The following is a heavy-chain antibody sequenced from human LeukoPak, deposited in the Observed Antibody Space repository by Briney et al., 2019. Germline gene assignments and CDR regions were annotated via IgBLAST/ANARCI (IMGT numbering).Heavy chain of an antibody. CDR3: TRWKGAQASSKKRLGRLLATVRAFDI. D-gene: IGHD2-21*02. CDR1: GGSISSSSYY. J-gene: IGHJ3*02. Sequence: SETLSLTCTVSGGSISSSSYYWGWIRQPPGKGLEWIGSIYYSGSTYYNPSLKSRVTISVDTSKNQFSLKLSSVTAADTAVYYCTRWKGAQASSKKRLGRLLATVRAFDIWGQGTMVTVSS. V-gene: IGHV4-39*07. CDR2: IYYSGST.